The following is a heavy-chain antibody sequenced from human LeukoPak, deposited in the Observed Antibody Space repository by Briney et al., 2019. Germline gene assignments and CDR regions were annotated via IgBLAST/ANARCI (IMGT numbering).Heavy chain of an antibody. V-gene: IGHV3-23*01. D-gene: IGHD5-18*01. Sequence: PGGSLRLSCAASGFTLSSYAMSWVRQAPGKGLEWVSLISGSAGSTYYADSVKGRFTISRDITKNTLYLQMNSLRAEDTAVYYCANYRIQLWQRNDAFDIWGQGTMVTVSS. CDR3: ANYRIQLWQRNDAFDI. CDR1: GFTLSSYA. CDR2: ISGSAGST. J-gene: IGHJ3*02.